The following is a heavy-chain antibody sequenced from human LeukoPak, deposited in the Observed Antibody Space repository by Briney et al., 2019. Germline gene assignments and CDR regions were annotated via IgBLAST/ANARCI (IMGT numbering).Heavy chain of an antibody. CDR3: ARGSSSFNQCAFDI. V-gene: IGHV4-30-4*01. Sequence: PSETLSLTCTVSGGSISSGDYYWSWIRQPPGKGLEWIGYIYYTGCTYYNPSLKSRVTISLDTSKNQFSLKLSSVTAADTAVYYCARGSSSFNQCAFDIWGQGTMVTVSS. D-gene: IGHD6-13*01. J-gene: IGHJ3*02. CDR2: IYYTGCT. CDR1: GGSISSGDYY.